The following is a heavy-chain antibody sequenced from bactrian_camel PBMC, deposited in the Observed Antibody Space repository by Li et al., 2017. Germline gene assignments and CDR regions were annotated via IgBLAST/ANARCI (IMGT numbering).Heavy chain of an antibody. CDR2: FNSGGGTT. D-gene: IGHD6*01. Sequence: VQLVESGGGLVQPGGSLRLSCAASGFTFSIHGMSWVRQAPGKGLEWVSAFNSGGGTTYYADSVKGRFTISRDNAKNTVYLQMNSLKPEDTAVYYCVRDGELLPSLFGYWGQGTQVTVS. CDR1: GFTFSIHG. J-gene: IGHJ6*01. V-gene: IGHV3S40*01. CDR3: VRDGELLPSLFGY.